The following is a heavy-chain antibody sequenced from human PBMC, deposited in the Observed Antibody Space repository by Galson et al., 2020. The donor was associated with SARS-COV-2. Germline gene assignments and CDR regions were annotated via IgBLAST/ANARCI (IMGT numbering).Heavy chain of an antibody. V-gene: IGHV3-74*01. CDR1: GFTFSSYW. CDR2: INSDGSST. CDR3: ARGYSYGYSFDY. J-gene: IGHJ4*02. D-gene: IGHD5-18*01. Sequence: GRSLRLSCAASGFTFSSYWMHWVRQAPGKGLVWVSRINSDGSSTSYADSVKGRFTISRDNAKNTMYLQMNSLRAEDTAVYYCARGYSYGYSFDYWGQGTLVTVSS.